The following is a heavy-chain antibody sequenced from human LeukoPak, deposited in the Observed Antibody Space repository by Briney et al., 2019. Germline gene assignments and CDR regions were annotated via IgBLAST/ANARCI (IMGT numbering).Heavy chain of an antibody. CDR2: IYPGYSDT. V-gene: IGHV5-51*01. Sequence: GESLKISCKGSGYSFTSYWIGWVRQMPGKGLEWMGIIYPGYSDTRYSPSFQGQVTISADKSISTAYLQWSSLKASDTAMYYCARHVDYGSDLYNWFDPWGQGTLVTVSP. CDR1: GYSFTSYW. CDR3: ARHVDYGSDLYNWFDP. D-gene: IGHD3-10*01. J-gene: IGHJ5*02.